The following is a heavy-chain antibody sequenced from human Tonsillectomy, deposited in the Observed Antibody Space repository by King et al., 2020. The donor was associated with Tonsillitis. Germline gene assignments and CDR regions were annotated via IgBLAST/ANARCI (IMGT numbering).Heavy chain of an antibody. J-gene: IGHJ4*02. CDR3: AREALYSSAWGIEY. D-gene: IGHD6-19*01. V-gene: IGHV3-33*05. CDR1: GFPFSSYG. CDR2: VSFDGRRQ. Sequence: VQLVESGGGVVQPGRSLRLSCAASGFPFSSYGMHWVRQAPGKGLEWVAVVSFDGRRQHYADSVKGRFTIFRDSSENTLYLEMNSLRVEDTAVYYCAREALYSSAWGIEYWGQGTLVTVSS.